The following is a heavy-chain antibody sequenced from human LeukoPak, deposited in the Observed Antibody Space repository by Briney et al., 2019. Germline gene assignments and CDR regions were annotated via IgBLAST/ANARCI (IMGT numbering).Heavy chain of an antibody. D-gene: IGHD3-10*01. J-gene: IGHJ5*02. CDR2: IKSKTDGGTT. CDR3: ARTYYGSAGFDP. CDR1: GFTFSNAW. Sequence: GGSLRLSCAASGFTFSNAWMSWVRQAPGKGLEWVGRIKSKTDGGTTDYAAPVKGRFTISRDDSKNTLYLQMNSLKTEDTAVYYCARTYYGSAGFDPWGQGTLVTVSS. V-gene: IGHV3-15*01.